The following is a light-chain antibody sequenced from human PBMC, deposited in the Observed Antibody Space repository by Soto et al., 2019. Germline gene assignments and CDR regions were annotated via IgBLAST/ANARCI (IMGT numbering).Light chain of an antibody. V-gene: IGLV2-11*01. Sequence: QSALTQPRSVSGSPGQSVTISCTGTSSGVGYYNFVSWYQQHPGKAPKLLIYDVTKRPSGVPDRFSGSKSGNTASLTISGLQAEHEADYYCCSYAGTYNLIFGAATKLTVL. CDR2: DVT. CDR3: CSYAGTYNLI. J-gene: IGLJ2*01. CDR1: SSGVGYYNF.